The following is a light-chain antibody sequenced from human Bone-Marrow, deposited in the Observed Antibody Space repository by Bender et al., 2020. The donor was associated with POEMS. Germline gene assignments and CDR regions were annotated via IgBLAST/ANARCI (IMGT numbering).Light chain of an antibody. CDR3: VAWDASLNGWV. Sequence: QSALTQPASVSGSPGQSITISCTGTNSDVGRYNHVSWYQQHPGKAPKLIIYDVNLRPSGLSNRFSGSKSDNTASLAITGLQSDDEAIYFCVAWDASLNGWVFGGGTKLTVL. CDR1: NSDVGRYNH. V-gene: IGLV2-14*03. CDR2: DVN. J-gene: IGLJ3*02.